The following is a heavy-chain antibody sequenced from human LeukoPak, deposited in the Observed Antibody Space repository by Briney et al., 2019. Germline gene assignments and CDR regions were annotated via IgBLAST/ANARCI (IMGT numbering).Heavy chain of an antibody. CDR3: ARVNSGVTYRPGRTETTYYGMDV. Sequence: GGSLRLSCAASGFTFSSYWMSWVRQAPGKGLEWVANIKQDGSEKYYVDSVKGRFTISRDNAKNSLYLQMNSLRADDTAVYYCARVNSGVTYRPGRTETTYYGMDVWGQGTTVTVSS. V-gene: IGHV3-7*04. J-gene: IGHJ6*02. CDR1: GFTFSSYW. D-gene: IGHD1-1*01. CDR2: IKQDGSEK.